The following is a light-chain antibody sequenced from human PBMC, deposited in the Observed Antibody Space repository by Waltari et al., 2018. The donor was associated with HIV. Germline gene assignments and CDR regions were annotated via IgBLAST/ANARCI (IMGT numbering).Light chain of an antibody. J-gene: IGKJ2*01. V-gene: IGKV4-1*01. Sequence: DIVMTQSPESLAVSLGVRATINCQSRQSVLYSSNNKNYLAWYQQKPGQPPKLLIYWASTRESGVPDRFSGSGSGTDFTLTISSLQTEDVAVYYCQQYYSNSYTFGRGTKLEIK. CDR3: QQYYSNSYT. CDR2: WAS. CDR1: QSVLYSSNNKNY.